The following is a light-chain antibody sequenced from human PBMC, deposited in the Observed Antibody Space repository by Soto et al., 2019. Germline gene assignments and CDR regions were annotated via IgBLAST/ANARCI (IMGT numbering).Light chain of an antibody. V-gene: IGLV2-14*01. CDR1: SSDVGSYNY. J-gene: IGLJ1*01. CDR2: DVS. CDR3: SSYSSSSTLEV. Sequence: QSVLTQPASVSGSPGQSITISCTGTSSDVGSYNYVSWYQQYPGKAPKLMIYDVSNRPSGVSNRFSGSKSGNTASLTISGLQAEDEADYYCSSYSSSSTLEVFGTGTKVTVL.